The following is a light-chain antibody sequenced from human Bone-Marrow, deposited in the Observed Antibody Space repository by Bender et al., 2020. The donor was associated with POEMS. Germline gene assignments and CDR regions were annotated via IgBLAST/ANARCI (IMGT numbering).Light chain of an antibody. V-gene: IGLV1-40*01. CDR1: SSNIGAGYD. Sequence: QSVLTQPPSVSGAPGQRVTISCTGSSSNIGAGYDVHWYYQLPGRAPKLLICCNSDRPSGIPDRFSGSKSDTSASLTITGLQTEDEAEYYCQSYDIRLSSWVFGGGSKLTVL. J-gene: IGLJ3*02. CDR3: QSYDIRLSSWV. CDR2: CNS.